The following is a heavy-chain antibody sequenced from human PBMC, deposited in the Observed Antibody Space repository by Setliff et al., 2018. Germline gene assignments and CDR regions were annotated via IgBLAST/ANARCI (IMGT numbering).Heavy chain of an antibody. CDR3: AKRGHYSSSDGLSFDF. V-gene: IGHV3-23*01. Sequence: GGSLRPPCVASGFTFNAYGMSWVRQAPGKGLEWVSSVYNGNDETKYADSVKGRFTISRDRSNNTVYLQMIRLRAEDTAVYYCAKRGHYSSSDGLSFDFWGQGTQVTVSS. CDR2: VYNGNDET. CDR1: GFTFNAYG. J-gene: IGHJ4*02. D-gene: IGHD6-6*01.